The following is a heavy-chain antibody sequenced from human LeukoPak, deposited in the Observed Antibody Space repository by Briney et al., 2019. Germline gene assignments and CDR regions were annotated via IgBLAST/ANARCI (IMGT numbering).Heavy chain of an antibody. CDR1: GYTFTGYY. CDR2: INPNSGGT. J-gene: IGHJ3*02. CDR3: ARDNDGGWGDDYVGLNAFDI. V-gene: IGHV1-2*02. Sequence: ASVRVSCKASGYTFTGYYMHWVRQAPGQGLEWMGWINPNSGGTNYAQKFQGRVTMTRDTSISTAYMELSRLRSDDTAVYYCARDNDGGWGDDYVGLNAFDIWGQGTMVTVSS. D-gene: IGHD4-17*01.